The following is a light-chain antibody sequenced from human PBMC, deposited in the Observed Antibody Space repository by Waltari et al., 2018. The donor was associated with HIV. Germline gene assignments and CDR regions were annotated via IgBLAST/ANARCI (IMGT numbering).Light chain of an antibody. CDR2: YDS. CDR1: RIATKS. V-gene: IGLV3-21*04. Sequence: YVLTQPPSVSVAPGRTATISCGGTRIATKSLTWYQQTSGQAPLLVIFYDSDRPSGIPERFSGSNSGSAATLTINRVEDGDEADYFCQVWDETRNHVVFGGGTKLIAL. J-gene: IGLJ3*02. CDR3: QVWDETRNHVV.